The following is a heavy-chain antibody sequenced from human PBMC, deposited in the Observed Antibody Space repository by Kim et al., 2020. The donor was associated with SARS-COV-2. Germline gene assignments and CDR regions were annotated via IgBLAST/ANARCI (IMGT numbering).Heavy chain of an antibody. Sequence: GGSLRLSCAASGFTFSSYNMNWVRQAPGKGLEWVSYISSSGSAMYYADSVKGRFIISRDNAKNSLFLQMNSLRDEDTAVYYCARDFASQQVGFDPWGQGTLVTVSS. J-gene: IGHJ5*02. CDR1: GFTFSSYN. D-gene: IGHD6-6*01. CDR2: ISSSGSAM. CDR3: ARDFASQQVGFDP. V-gene: IGHV3-48*02.